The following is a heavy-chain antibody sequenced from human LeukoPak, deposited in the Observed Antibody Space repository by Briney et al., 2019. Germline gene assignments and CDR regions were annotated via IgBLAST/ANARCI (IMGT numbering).Heavy chain of an antibody. V-gene: IGHV4-31*03. J-gene: IGHJ5*02. CDR2: IYYSGST. D-gene: IGHD2-2*02. CDR3: ARDHDPYCSSTSCYNGWFDP. Sequence: TASETLSLTCTVSGGSMSSGGYYWSWIRQHPGKGLEWIGYIYYSGSTYYNPSLKSRVTISVDTSKNQFSLKLSSVTAADTAVYYCARDHDPYCSSTSCYNGWFDPWGQGTLVTVSS. CDR1: GGSMSSGGYY.